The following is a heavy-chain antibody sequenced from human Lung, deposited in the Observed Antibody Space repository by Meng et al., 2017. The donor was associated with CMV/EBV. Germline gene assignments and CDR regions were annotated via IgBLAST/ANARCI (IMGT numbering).Heavy chain of an antibody. Sequence: QVHLEEAGPGPGKPSGTLSLTCGVSGVSTSSNIRWTWVRQPPGKGLEWIGDIDDSGSTNYNPSLNSRISISLDKSKNHFSLKVNSVTAADTAVYYCARGKQDAWELLAYWGQGALVTVSS. J-gene: IGHJ4*02. CDR3: ARGKQDAWELLAY. V-gene: IGHV4-4*02. CDR2: IDDSGST. CDR1: GVSTSSNIR. D-gene: IGHD1-26*01.